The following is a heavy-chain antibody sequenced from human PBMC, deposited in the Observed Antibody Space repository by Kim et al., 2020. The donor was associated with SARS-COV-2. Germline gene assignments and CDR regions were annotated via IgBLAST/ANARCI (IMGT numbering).Heavy chain of an antibody. CDR2: INPNSGST. CDR1: GYTFTGYY. D-gene: IGHD6-19*01. CDR3: ATGIAVGGTGAYFDF. J-gene: IGHJ4*02. Sequence: ASVKVSCKASGYTFTGYYMHWVRQAPGQGLEWMGRINPNSGSTNYAQNFQGRVTMTRDTSISTAYMELSRLRSDDTAMYYCATGIAVGGTGAYFDFWGQGTLVTVSS. V-gene: IGHV1-2*06.